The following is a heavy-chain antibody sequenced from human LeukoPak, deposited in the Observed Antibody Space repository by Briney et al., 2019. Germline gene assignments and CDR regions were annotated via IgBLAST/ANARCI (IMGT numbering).Heavy chain of an antibody. CDR1: GDSVSSNSAA. V-gene: IGHV6-1*01. J-gene: IGHJ5*02. CDR3: ARQLRIAVAGGNWFDP. CDR2: TYYRSKWYN. D-gene: IGHD6-19*01. Sequence: SQTLSLTCAISGDSVSSNSAAWNWIRQSPSRGLEWLGWTYYRSKWYNDYAVSVKSRITINPDTSKNQFSLQLNSVTPEDTAVYYCARQLRIAVAGGNWFDPWGQGTLVTVSS.